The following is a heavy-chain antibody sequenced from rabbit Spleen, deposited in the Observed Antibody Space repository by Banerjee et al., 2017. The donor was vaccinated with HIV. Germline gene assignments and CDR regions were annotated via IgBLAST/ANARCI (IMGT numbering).Heavy chain of an antibody. J-gene: IGHJ6*01. CDR3: ARDTSSSFSSYGMDL. V-gene: IGHV1S45*01. CDR1: GFSFSSTYR. Sequence: QEQLEESGGDLVKPEGSLTLTCTASGFSFSSTYRICWVRQAPGKGLEWIACIYGGNSGSTYYASWAKGRFTCSKTSSTTVTLQMTRLTAADTATYFCARDTSSSFSSYGMDLWGPGTLVTVS. CDR2: IYGGNSGST. D-gene: IGHD1-1*01.